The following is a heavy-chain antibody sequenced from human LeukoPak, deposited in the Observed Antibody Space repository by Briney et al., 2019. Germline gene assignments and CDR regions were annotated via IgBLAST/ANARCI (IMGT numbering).Heavy chain of an antibody. CDR1: GGSISSSSYY. Sequence: PSETLPLTCTVSGGSISSSSYYWGWIRQPPGKWLEWIGSIYYSGSTYYNPSLKSRVTISVDTSKNQFSLKLSSVTAADTAVYYCARHLTIFGVVSPFDYWGQGTLVTVSS. CDR3: ARHLTIFGVVSPFDY. V-gene: IGHV4-39*01. CDR2: IYYSGST. D-gene: IGHD3-3*01. J-gene: IGHJ4*02.